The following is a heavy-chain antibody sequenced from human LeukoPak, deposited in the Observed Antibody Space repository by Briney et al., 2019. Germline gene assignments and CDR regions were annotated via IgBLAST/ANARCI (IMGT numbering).Heavy chain of an antibody. CDR1: GFTFSNYA. Sequence: GGSLRLSCAASGFTFSNYAMTWVRQAPGKGLVWVSRINTDGSSTTYADSVKGRFTISRDNAKNTLYLQMNSLRAEDTAVYYCAREDAGFDYWGQGTLVTVSS. J-gene: IGHJ4*02. D-gene: IGHD1-14*01. CDR3: AREDAGFDY. CDR2: INTDGSST. V-gene: IGHV3-74*01.